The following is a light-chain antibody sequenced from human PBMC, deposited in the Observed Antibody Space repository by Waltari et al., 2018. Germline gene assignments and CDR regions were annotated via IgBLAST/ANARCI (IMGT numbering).Light chain of an antibody. CDR2: KAS. CDR1: QSISPW. CDR3: QQYNSNSRT. J-gene: IGKJ1*01. Sequence: DIQMTQSPSTLSASVVDRVTITCRASQSISPWLAWYQQRPGKAPNLLIYKASSLGSGVPSRFSGSGSGTEFTLTISSLQPDDFATYYCQQYNSNSRTFGQGTKVEIK. V-gene: IGKV1-5*03.